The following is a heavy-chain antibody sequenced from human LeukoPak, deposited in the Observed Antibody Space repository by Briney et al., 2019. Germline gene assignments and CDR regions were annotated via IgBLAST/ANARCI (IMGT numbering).Heavy chain of an antibody. CDR2: FDPEDGET. J-gene: IGHJ3*02. CDR3: ARVDSGSYYGAFDI. V-gene: IGHV1-24*01. Sequence: ASVKVSCKVSGYTLTELSMHWVRQAPGKGLEWMGGFDPEDGETIYAQKFQGRVTMTEDTSTDTAYMELSRLRSDDTAVYYCARVDSGSYYGAFDIWGQGTMVTVSS. D-gene: IGHD1-26*01. CDR1: GYTLTELS.